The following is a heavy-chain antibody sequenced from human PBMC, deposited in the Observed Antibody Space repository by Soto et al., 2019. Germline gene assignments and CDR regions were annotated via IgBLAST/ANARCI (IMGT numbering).Heavy chain of an antibody. CDR2: INWNSGDI. V-gene: IGHV3-9*01. Sequence: EMQLVESGGGLVQTGRSLRLSCAASGFTFDDFAMHWVRQAPGKGLEWVSGINWNSGDIDYADSVRGRFTISRDNAKNALYLQMNSLRAEDAAFYYCVKDIGASGAYWYFDLWGRGTLVTVSS. J-gene: IGHJ2*01. CDR3: VKDIGASGAYWYFDL. D-gene: IGHD2-8*02. CDR1: GFTFDDFA.